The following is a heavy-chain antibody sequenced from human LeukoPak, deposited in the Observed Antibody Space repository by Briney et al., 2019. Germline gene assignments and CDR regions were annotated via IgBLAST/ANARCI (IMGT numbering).Heavy chain of an antibody. CDR3: ARDRFGGYGAFDI. V-gene: IGHV4-59*01. D-gene: IGHD3-22*01. CDR1: GGSISSYY. J-gene: IGHJ3*02. CDR2: IYYSGST. Sequence: SETLSLTCTVSGGSISSYYWSWIRQPPGKGLEWIGYIYYSGSTNYNPSLKSRVTISVDTSKNQFSLKLSSVTAADTAVYYCARDRFGGYGAFDIWGQETMVTVSS.